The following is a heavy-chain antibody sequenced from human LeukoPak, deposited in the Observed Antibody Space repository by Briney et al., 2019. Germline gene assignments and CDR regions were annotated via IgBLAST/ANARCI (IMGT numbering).Heavy chain of an antibody. CDR3: ARGSYYYGSGSYWDYYYYYMDV. CDR1: GFTFSSHG. CDR2: ISGSGDYT. Sequence: HPGGSLRLSCAASGFTFSSHGMSWVRQAPGKGLEWVSTISGSGDYTYYADSVKGRFTISRDNAKNSLYLQMNSLRAEDTAVYYCARGSYYYGSGSYWDYYYYYMDVWGKGTTVTVSS. D-gene: IGHD3-10*01. J-gene: IGHJ6*03. V-gene: IGHV3-23*01.